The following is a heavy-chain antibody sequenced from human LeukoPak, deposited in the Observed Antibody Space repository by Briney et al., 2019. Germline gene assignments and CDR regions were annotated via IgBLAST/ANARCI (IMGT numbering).Heavy chain of an antibody. J-gene: IGHJ3*01. CDR2: LNSDGTTT. Sequence: GGSLRLSCAASGFTFSSYWMHWVRQAPGKGLVWVSRLNSDGTTTRYADSVKGRFSIARDNAKNTLYLHMNSLRAEDTAVYYCARALRLGATVWGQGTMVTVSS. CDR3: ARALRLGATV. CDR1: GFTFSSYW. V-gene: IGHV3-74*01. D-gene: IGHD3-16*01.